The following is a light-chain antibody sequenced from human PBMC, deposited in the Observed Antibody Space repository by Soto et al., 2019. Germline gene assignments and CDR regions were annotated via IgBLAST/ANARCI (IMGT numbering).Light chain of an antibody. V-gene: IGLV2-14*01. Sequence: QSALTQPASVSGSPGQSITISCTGTSSDIGAYKYVSWYQQYPGKAPKLIIYEVRNRPSGVSYRFSGSKSGNTASLTISGLQPEDEADYYCSAYASSSTYVFGTGTKLTVL. CDR2: EVR. CDR1: SSDIGAYKY. J-gene: IGLJ1*01. CDR3: SAYASSSTYV.